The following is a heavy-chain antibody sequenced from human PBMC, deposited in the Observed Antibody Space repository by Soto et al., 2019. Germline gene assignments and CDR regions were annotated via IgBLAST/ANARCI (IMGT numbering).Heavy chain of an antibody. J-gene: IGHJ3*02. CDR1: GFIFNNYA. Sequence: GGSLRLSCAASGFIFNNYAMSWVRQAPGKGLEWVSFISAGGGSPNYADSVKGRFTISRDNSKNMVYLQMNSLRAEDTAVYYCAHPRGYGVFDAYDIWGQGTMVTVSS. CDR3: AHPRGYGVFDAYDI. D-gene: IGHD4-17*01. V-gene: IGHV3-23*01. CDR2: ISAGGGSP.